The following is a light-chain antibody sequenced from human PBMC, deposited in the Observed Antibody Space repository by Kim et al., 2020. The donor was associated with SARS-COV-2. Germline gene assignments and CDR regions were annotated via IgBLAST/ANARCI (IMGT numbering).Light chain of an antibody. CDR1: QSVSSSY. CDR3: QQHGSSTLT. Sequence: EIVLTQSPGTLSLSPGERATLSCRASQSVSSSYLAWYQQKPGQAPRLLIYGASSTATGLPDRFSGSGSGTDFTLTISRLEREDFAVYYCQQHGSSTLTFGGGTKVNIK. CDR2: GAS. J-gene: IGKJ4*01. V-gene: IGKV3-20*01.